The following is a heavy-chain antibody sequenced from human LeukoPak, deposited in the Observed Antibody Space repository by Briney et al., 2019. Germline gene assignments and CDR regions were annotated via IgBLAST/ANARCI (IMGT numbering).Heavy chain of an antibody. CDR3: ARLYCTGGTCYLQD. V-gene: IGHV5-51*01. Sequence: GESLKTSCKGSGYSFTNYYIGWVRQMPEKGLEWMGILYPDDSDTRYSPSFQGQVTISADKSINTAYLQWSSLKASDTAMYYCARLYCTGGTCYLQDWGQGTLVTVSS. CDR1: GYSFTNYY. J-gene: IGHJ1*01. CDR2: LYPDDSDT. D-gene: IGHD2-8*02.